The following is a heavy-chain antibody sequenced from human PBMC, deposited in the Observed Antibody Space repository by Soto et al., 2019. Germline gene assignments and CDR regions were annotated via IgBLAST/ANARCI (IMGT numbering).Heavy chain of an antibody. CDR1: GFTFSTYA. Sequence: GGSLRLSCAASGFTFSTYALHWVRQAPGKGLEWVAVISYDGSNREYADSVKGRFTISRDNSKNTLSLQMNSLRAEDTAVYYCARASGRYITGTAWAWGQGTLVTVSS. CDR3: ARASGRYITGTAWA. D-gene: IGHD1-7*01. J-gene: IGHJ5*02. V-gene: IGHV3-30-3*01. CDR2: ISYDGSNR.